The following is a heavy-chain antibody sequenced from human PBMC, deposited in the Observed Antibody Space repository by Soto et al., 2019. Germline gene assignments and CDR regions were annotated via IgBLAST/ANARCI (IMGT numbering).Heavy chain of an antibody. D-gene: IGHD3-22*01. V-gene: IGHV4-34*01. CDR3: ASRLTYYYDSSGSLGY. CDR1: GGSFSGYY. CDR2: INHSGST. Sequence: SETLSLTCAVYGGSFSGYYWSWIRQPPGKGLEWIGEINHSGSTNYNPSLKSRVTISVDTSKNQFSLKLSSVTAADTAVYYCASRLTYYYDSSGSLGYWGQGTLVTVS. J-gene: IGHJ4*02.